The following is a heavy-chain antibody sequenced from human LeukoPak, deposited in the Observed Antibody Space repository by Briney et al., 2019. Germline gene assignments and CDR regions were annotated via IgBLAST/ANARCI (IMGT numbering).Heavy chain of an antibody. V-gene: IGHV4-39*01. CDR2: IYYSGSS. D-gene: IGHD2-2*02. J-gene: IGHJ1*01. Sequence: PSETLSLTCTVSGGSISSSSYYWGWIRQPPGKGLDWIGSIYYSGSSYYNLSLKSRVTISVDTSKNQFSLKLSSVTAADTAVYFCARVVPAAIGYYQHWGQGTLVTVSS. CDR3: ARVVPAAIGYYQH. CDR1: GGSISSSSYY.